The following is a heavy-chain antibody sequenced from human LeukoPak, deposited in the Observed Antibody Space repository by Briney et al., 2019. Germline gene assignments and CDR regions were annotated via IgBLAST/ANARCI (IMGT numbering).Heavy chain of an antibody. Sequence: GRSLRLSCAASGFTFSSYAMNWVRQAPGKGLEWVSSISSSSSYIYYADSVKGRFTISRDNAKNSLYLQMNSLRAEDTAVYYCAREGRGRGYSGYEGDYWGQGTLVTVSS. D-gene: IGHD5-12*01. CDR1: GFTFSSYA. J-gene: IGHJ4*02. V-gene: IGHV3-21*01. CDR2: ISSSSSYI. CDR3: AREGRGRGYSGYEGDY.